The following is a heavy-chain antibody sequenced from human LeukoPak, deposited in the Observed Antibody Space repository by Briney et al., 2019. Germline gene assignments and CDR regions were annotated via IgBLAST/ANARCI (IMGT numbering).Heavy chain of an antibody. CDR3: AKDSAFSSYSH. CDR2: INGSGSFT. CDR1: GFTFSNYV. Sequence: SGGSLRLSCAASGFTFSNYVMGWVRQDPGKGLQWVSIINGSGSFTSYADSVKGRFTISRDDSKNMVLLQMDSLRAEDTARYYCAKDSAFSSYSHWGQGALVTVSS. D-gene: IGHD2-15*01. V-gene: IGHV3-23*01. J-gene: IGHJ1*01.